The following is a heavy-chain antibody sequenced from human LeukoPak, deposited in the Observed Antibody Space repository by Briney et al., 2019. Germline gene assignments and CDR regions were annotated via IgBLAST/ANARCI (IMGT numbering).Heavy chain of an antibody. CDR3: AGSGSGYSYGFSGY. CDR1: GFTFSSYS. CDR2: ISSSSSYI. D-gene: IGHD5-18*01. V-gene: IGHV3-21*01. Sequence: GGSLRLSCAVSGFTFSSYSMNWVRQAPGQGLEWVSSISSSSSYIYYADSVKGRFTISRDNAKNSLYLQMNSLRAEDTAVYYCAGSGSGYSYGFSGYWGQGTLVTVSS. J-gene: IGHJ4*02.